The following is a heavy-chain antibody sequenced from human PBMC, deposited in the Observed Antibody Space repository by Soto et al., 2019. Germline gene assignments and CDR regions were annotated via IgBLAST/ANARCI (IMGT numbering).Heavy chain of an antibody. D-gene: IGHD1-1*01. CDR1: GFSFDEYA. Sequence: EVQLVESGGGLVQPGRSLRLSCAASGFSFDEYAMHWVRQGPGKGLEWVSGITWNSGTIGYADSVKGRFTISRDNVKNYLYLQMNSLRADDTALYFCAKDASGRDSVWNDFDNWGQGTLVNVSS. J-gene: IGHJ4*02. CDR2: ITWNSGTI. CDR3: AKDASGRDSVWNDFDN. V-gene: IGHV3-9*01.